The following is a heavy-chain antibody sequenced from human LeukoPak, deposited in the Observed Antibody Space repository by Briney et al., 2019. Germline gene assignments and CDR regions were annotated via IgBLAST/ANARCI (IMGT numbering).Heavy chain of an antibody. V-gene: IGHV3-23*01. Sequence: PGGSLRLSCAASGFTFSDYVMGWVRQAPGKGLEWVSGISDSGGSTCYADSVKGRFTISRDNAKNSLYLQMNSLRAEDTAVYYCATRSPDSYSSSWYTIYYYYMDVWGKGTTVTVSS. D-gene: IGHD6-13*01. CDR1: GFTFSDYV. J-gene: IGHJ6*03. CDR3: ATRSPDSYSSSWYTIYYYYMDV. CDR2: ISDSGGST.